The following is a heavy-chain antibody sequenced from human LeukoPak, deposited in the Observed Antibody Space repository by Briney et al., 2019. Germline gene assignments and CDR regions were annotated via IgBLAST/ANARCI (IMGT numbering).Heavy chain of an antibody. Sequence: PGGSLRLSCAASGFTFSSYSMNWVRQAPGKGLEWVSSISSSSSYIYYADSVKGRFTISRDNAKNSLYLQMNSLRAEDTAVYYCARWFEVVPAAIGYYYYMDVWGKGTTVTVSS. CDR2: ISSSSSYI. V-gene: IGHV3-21*01. J-gene: IGHJ6*03. D-gene: IGHD2-2*02. CDR1: GFTFSSYS. CDR3: ARWFEVVPAAIGYYYYMDV.